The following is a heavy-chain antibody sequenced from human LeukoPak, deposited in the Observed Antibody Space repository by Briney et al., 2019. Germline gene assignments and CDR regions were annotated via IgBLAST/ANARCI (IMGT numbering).Heavy chain of an antibody. CDR3: ARASGPFDY. CDR2: IWYDGSNK. D-gene: IGHD3-10*01. CDR1: GFXFSNYA. Sequence: GGSLRLSCAASGFXFSNYAIHWVRQAPGKGLEWVAVIWYDGSNKYYADSVQGRFTISRDNSKNTLYLQMNSLRAEDTAVYSCARASGPFDYWGQGTLVTVSS. V-gene: IGHV3-33*08. J-gene: IGHJ4*02.